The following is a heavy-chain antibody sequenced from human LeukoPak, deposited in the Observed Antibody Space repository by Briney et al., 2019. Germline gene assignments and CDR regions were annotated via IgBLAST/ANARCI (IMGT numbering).Heavy chain of an antibody. Sequence: GASVKVSCKASRYTLTDYYMHWVRQAPGQGLEWMGWINPNSGDTNYAQRFQGRVTMTRDTSISTAYMDLSRLTSDDTAIYYCARDWRGSYFPDFWGQGTLVTVSS. V-gene: IGHV1-2*02. J-gene: IGHJ4*02. CDR3: ARDWRGSYFPDF. D-gene: IGHD1-26*01. CDR2: INPNSGDT. CDR1: RYTLTDYY.